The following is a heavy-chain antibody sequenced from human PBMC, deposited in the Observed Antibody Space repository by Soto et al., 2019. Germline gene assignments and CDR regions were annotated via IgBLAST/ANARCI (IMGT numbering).Heavy chain of an antibody. CDR3: ATDSSGWSDAFDI. CDR1: GFTFSDYY. J-gene: IGHJ3*02. CDR2: ISSSSSYT. Sequence: QVQLVESGGGLFKPGGSLRLSCAASGFTFSDYYMSWIRQAPGKGLEWVSYISSSSSYTNYADSVKGRFTISRDNAKNSLYLQMNSLRAEDTAVYYCATDSSGWSDAFDIWGQGTMVTVSS. D-gene: IGHD6-19*01. V-gene: IGHV3-11*05.